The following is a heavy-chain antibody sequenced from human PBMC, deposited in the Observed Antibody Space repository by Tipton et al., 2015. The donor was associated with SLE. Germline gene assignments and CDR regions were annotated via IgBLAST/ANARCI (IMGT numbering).Heavy chain of an antibody. J-gene: IGHJ3*02. Sequence: TLSLTCTVSGGSISSYYWSWIRQPPGKGLEWIGYIYYSGSTKYNPSLKSRVTISVDTSKNQLSLKLSSVTAADTAVYYCARDGGIQLWSSAAFDIWGQGTMGTVSS. V-gene: IGHV4-59*12. CDR1: GGSISSYY. CDR3: ARDGGIQLWSSAAFDI. D-gene: IGHD5-18*01. CDR2: IYYSGST.